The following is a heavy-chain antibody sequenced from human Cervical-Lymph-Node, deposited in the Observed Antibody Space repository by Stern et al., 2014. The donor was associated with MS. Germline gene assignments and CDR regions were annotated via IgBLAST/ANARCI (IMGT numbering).Heavy chain of an antibody. CDR3: ARGAYCGGDCYWGWFDS. Sequence: QVQLVQSGAEVKRPGSSVTVSCKSSGDTFRDHSISWVRRAPGHGLAWVGGIIPLFGAADYAQMFQGRVTITADESTTTAYMELSSLRSEDTAIYYCARGAYCGGDCYWGWFDSWGQGTLVTVSS. CDR2: IIPLFGAA. D-gene: IGHD2-21*02. V-gene: IGHV1-69*01. J-gene: IGHJ5*01. CDR1: GDTFRDHS.